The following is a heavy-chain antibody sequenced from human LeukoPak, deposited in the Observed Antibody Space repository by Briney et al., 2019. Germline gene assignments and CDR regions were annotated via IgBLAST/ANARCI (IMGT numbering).Heavy chain of an antibody. V-gene: IGHV1-18*01. CDR1: GYTFTSYG. D-gene: IGHD3-3*01. Sequence: ASVKVSFKASGYTFTSYGISWVRQAPGQGLEWMGWISAYNGNTNYAQKLQGRVTMTTDTSTSTAYMELRSLRSDDTAVYYCARDWGLHYDFWSGYAFDIWGQGTMVTVSS. CDR3: ARDWGLHYDFWSGYAFDI. CDR2: ISAYNGNT. J-gene: IGHJ3*02.